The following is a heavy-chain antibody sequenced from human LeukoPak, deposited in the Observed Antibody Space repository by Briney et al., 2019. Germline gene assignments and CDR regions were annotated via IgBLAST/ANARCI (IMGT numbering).Heavy chain of an antibody. D-gene: IGHD6-19*01. V-gene: IGHV4-59*01. J-gene: IGHJ4*02. Sequence: SETLCLTCTVSGDSIRSYYWSWIRQPPGKGLEWIGYIYYSGSTNYNPSLKSRVTISLDTSKNQFSLKLNSVTAADTAVYYCATNYAVAGPYYFDYWGQGTLITVSS. CDR3: ATNYAVAGPYYFDY. CDR2: IYYSGST. CDR1: GDSIRSYY.